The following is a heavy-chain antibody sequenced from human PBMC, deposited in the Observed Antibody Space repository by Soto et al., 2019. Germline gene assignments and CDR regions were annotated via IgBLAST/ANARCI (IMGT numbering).Heavy chain of an antibody. D-gene: IGHD1-1*01. CDR2: INAGNGNT. CDR1: GYTFNSYA. Sequence: ASVKVSCKASGYTFNSYAIHCVRQAPGQRLEWMGWINAGNGNTKYSQKFQGRVTISRDTSAITAYMELSSLTGEDTAVFFCASGSSEELQRQPLKYWGRGTLVTVSS. J-gene: IGHJ4*02. V-gene: IGHV1-3*01. CDR3: ASGSSEELQRQPLKY.